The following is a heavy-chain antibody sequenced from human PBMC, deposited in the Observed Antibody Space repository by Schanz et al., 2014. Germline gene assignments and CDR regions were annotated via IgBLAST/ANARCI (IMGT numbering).Heavy chain of an antibody. Sequence: VQLVESGGGVVQPGRSLKLSCAASGFTFSASAMHWVRQAPGKGLEWVSALTGSGTTTYYADSVKGRFTISRDNSKNTLDLQMNSLRAEDTAIYYCAKDLAAVGVFDYWGQGSLVTVSP. V-gene: IGHV3-23*04. CDR1: GFTFSASA. D-gene: IGHD6-13*01. CDR3: AKDLAAVGVFDY. CDR2: LTGSGTTT. J-gene: IGHJ4*02.